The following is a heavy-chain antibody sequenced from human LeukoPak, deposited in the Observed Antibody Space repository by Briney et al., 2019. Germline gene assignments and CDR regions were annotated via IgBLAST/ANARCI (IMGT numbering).Heavy chain of an antibody. CDR2: IGSSGNTI. Sequence: GGSLRLSCAASGFTFGYYSMNWVRQAPGKGLEWVSYIGSSGNTIYYADSVKGRFTISRDNAKNSLYLQMNSLRAEDTAVYYCATDPRSYGLLSNYWGQGTQVTVSS. J-gene: IGHJ4*02. CDR3: ATDPRSYGLLSNY. D-gene: IGHD5-18*01. V-gene: IGHV3-48*01. CDR1: GFTFGYYS.